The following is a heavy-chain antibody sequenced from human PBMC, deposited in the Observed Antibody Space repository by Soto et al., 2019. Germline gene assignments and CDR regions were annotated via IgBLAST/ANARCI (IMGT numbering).Heavy chain of an antibody. CDR2: INPSGGST. CDR1: GYTFTSYY. J-gene: IGHJ3*02. Sequence: ASVKVSCKASGYTFTSYYMHWVRQAPGQGLEWMGIINPSGGSTSYAQRFQGRVTMTRDTSTSTVYMELSSLRSEDTAVYYCARSYYDSSGYHDGAFDIWGQGTMVTVSS. CDR3: ARSYYDSSGYHDGAFDI. D-gene: IGHD3-22*01. V-gene: IGHV1-46*01.